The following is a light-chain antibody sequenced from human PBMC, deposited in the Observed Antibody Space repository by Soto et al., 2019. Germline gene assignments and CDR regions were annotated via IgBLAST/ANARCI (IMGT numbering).Light chain of an antibody. CDR2: GAS. V-gene: IGKV3-20*01. CDR1: PSVTNY. J-gene: IGKJ1*01. CDR3: QQYSSLWT. Sequence: IVMTQSPAPLSVSPGERAALSCRASPSVTNYLAWYQQKPGQAPRLLIYGASSRATGIPDRFSGSGSGTDFTLSISRLEPEDFAVYYCQQYSSLWTFGQGTKVDIK.